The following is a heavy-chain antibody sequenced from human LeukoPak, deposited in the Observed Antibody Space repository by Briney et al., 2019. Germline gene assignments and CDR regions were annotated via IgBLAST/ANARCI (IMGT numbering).Heavy chain of an antibody. CDR3: VGGGYGDYGI. V-gene: IGHV4-31*03. D-gene: IGHD4-17*01. Sequence: SETLSLTCTVSGGSISSGGYYWSWIRQHPGKGLEWIGYIYYSGSTYYNPSLKSRVTISVDTSKSQFSLKLSSVTAADTAVYYCVGGGYGDYGIWGQGTLVTVSS. J-gene: IGHJ4*02. CDR1: GGSISSGGYY. CDR2: IYYSGST.